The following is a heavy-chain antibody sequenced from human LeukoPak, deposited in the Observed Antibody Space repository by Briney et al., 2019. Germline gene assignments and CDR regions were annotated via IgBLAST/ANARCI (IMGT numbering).Heavy chain of an antibody. CDR2: ISAYNGNT. D-gene: IGHD6-13*01. Sequence: ASVKVSCKASGYTFTSYGISWVRQAPGQGLEWMGWISAYNGNTNYAQKLQGRVTMTTDTSTSTAYMELRSLRSDDTAVYYCARIDSNISSSWGVDYWGQGTLVTVSS. J-gene: IGHJ4*02. CDR3: ARIDSNISSSWGVDY. V-gene: IGHV1-18*01. CDR1: GYTFTSYG.